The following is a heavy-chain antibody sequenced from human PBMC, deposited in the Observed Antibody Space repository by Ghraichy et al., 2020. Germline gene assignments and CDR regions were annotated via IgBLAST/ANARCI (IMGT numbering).Heavy chain of an antibody. Sequence: GESLNISCSASGFTFSSYAMHWVRQAPGKGLEYVSAISSNGGSTYYADSVKGRFTISRDNSKNTLYLQMSSLRAEDTAVYYCVKGLQWELLAGDFFDYWGQGTLVTVSS. J-gene: IGHJ4*02. CDR1: GFTFSSYA. D-gene: IGHD1-26*01. V-gene: IGHV3-64D*09. CDR2: ISSNGGST. CDR3: VKGLQWELLAGDFFDY.